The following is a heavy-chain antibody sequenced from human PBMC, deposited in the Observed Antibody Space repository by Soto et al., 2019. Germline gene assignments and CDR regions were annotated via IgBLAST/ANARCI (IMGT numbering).Heavy chain of an antibody. D-gene: IGHD3-22*01. CDR2: IDPSDSYT. CDR1: GYSFTSYW. CDR3: ARHDSPGRLLPHYYYYYGMDV. J-gene: IGHJ6*02. Sequence: PGESLKISCKGSGYSFTSYWISWVRQMPGKGLEWMGRIDPSDSYTNYSPSFQGHVTISADKSISTAYLQWSSLKASDTAMYYCARHDSPGRLLPHYYYYYGMDVWGQGTTVTVSS. V-gene: IGHV5-10-1*01.